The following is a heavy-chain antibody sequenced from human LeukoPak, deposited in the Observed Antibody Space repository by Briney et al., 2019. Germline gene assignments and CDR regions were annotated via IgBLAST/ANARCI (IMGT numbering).Heavy chain of an antibody. Sequence: SETLSLTCTVSGGSISSSSYYWGWIRQPPGKGLEWIGSIYYSGSTYYNPSLKSRVTISVDTSKNQSSLKLSSVTAADTAVYYCARVSSGATTVDYWGQGTLVTVSS. CDR2: IYYSGST. V-gene: IGHV4-39*01. D-gene: IGHD1-26*01. J-gene: IGHJ4*02. CDR1: GGSISSSSYY. CDR3: ARVSSGATTVDY.